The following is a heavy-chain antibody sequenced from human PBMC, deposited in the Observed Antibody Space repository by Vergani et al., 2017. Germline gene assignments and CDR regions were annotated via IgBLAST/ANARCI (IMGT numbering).Heavy chain of an antibody. V-gene: IGHV3-23*01. CDR3: ATPRDSIAAAALFDY. Sequence: EVRLLESGGDLVQPGGSLRLSCAVSGFTFNNYALSWVRQAPGKGLEWVSTISDSGGSTYYADSVKGRFTISRDNSKNTLYLQMNSLRVEDTALYYCATPRDSIAAAALFDYWGQGTLVTVSS. CDR1: GFTFNNYA. J-gene: IGHJ4*02. CDR2: ISDSGGST. D-gene: IGHD6-13*01.